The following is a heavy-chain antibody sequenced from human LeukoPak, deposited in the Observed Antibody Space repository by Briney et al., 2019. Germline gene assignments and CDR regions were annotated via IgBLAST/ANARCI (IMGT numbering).Heavy chain of an antibody. V-gene: IGHV3-7*05. D-gene: IGHD3-22*01. Sequence: GGSLRLSCAASGFTFNIYWMTWVRQAPGKGLEWVANIKQDGSDKYYVDSVKGRFTISRDNAKNSLYLQMNSLRAEDTAVYYCARDSIPGYDSSGYMVAFDIWGQGTMVTVFS. CDR2: IKQDGSDK. J-gene: IGHJ3*02. CDR3: ARDSIPGYDSSGYMVAFDI. CDR1: GFTFNIYW.